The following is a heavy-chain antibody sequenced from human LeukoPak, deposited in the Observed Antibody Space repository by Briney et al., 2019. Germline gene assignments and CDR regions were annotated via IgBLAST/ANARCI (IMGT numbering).Heavy chain of an antibody. J-gene: IGHJ4*02. CDR3: ARLVVTFDY. CDR2: IYYSGSA. V-gene: IGHV4-39*01. D-gene: IGHD2-21*01. CDR1: GGSISSSSYY. Sequence: SGTLSLTCTVSGGSISSSSYYWGSIRQPPGKGLEWIGSIYYSGSAYYNPSLKSRVTISVDTSKNQLSLKVTSVTAADTAVYYCARLVVTFDYWGQGTLVTVSS.